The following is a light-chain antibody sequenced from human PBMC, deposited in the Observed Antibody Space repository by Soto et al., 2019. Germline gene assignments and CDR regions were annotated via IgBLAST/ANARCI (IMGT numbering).Light chain of an antibody. V-gene: IGLV2-8*01. J-gene: IGLJ2*01. Sequence: QSVLTQPPSASGSPGQSVTISCTGASSDVGGYNFVSWYQHHPGKAPRLMIYDVTQRPSGVPDRFSGSKSGNTASLTVSGLQVAAEAYYYCSSYAGSSIPVAFGGGTKLTVL. CDR1: SSDVGGYNF. CDR2: DVT. CDR3: SSYAGSSIPVA.